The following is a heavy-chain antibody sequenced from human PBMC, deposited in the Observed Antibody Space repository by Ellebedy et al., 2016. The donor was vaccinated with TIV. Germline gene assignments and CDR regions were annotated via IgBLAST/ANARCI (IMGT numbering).Heavy chain of an antibody. CDR1: GFSVTANY. CDR2: IYGGDDT. D-gene: IGHD3-22*01. V-gene: IGHV3-66*01. J-gene: IGHJ6*02. CDR3: ARDRAYYYDSSGYLFPYYYYGMDV. Sequence: GESLKISCAASGFSVTANYMTWVRQAPGKGLEWVSVIYGGDDTYYADSVKGRFTISRDNFKNTLYLQMNSLRAEDTAVYYCARDRAYYYDSSGYLFPYYYYGMDVWGQGTTVTVSS.